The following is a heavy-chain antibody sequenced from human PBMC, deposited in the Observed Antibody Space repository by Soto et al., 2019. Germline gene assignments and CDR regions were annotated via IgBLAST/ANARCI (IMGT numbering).Heavy chain of an antibody. CDR3: ARGSYISSWYSLDY. D-gene: IGHD6-13*01. CDR2: ISAHNGNT. V-gene: IGHV1-18*04. Sequence: XSVNVSFEASVYTFTSYGISWVRQAPGQGLEWMGWISAHNGNTDYAQKFQGRVTMTTDTSTSTASMELRSLRSDDAAVYYCARGSYISSWYSLDYWGQGTLVTVSS. CDR1: VYTFTSYG. J-gene: IGHJ4*02.